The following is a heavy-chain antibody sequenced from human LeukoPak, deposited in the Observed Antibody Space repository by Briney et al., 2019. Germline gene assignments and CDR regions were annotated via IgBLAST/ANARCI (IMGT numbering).Heavy chain of an antibody. V-gene: IGHV3-23*01. CDR1: GFTFSNYG. D-gene: IGHD3-10*01. CDR3: AKYGLAGSDRYHDASDI. CDR2: ISGSGGST. Sequence: PGGSLRLSCAAPGFTFSNYGMTWVRQAPGKGLEWVSAISGSGGSTYYADSVKGRSTISRDNSKNTLYMQMNSLRAEDTAVYYCAKYGLAGSDRYHDASDIWGQGTVVTVSS. J-gene: IGHJ3*02.